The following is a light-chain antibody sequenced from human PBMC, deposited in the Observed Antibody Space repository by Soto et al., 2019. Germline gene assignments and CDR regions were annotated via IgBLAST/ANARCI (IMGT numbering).Light chain of an antibody. CDR2: DVS. Sequence: QSALTQPASVSGAAGQAITISCTGTSSDVGGYNYVSWYQQLPGKAPKLMISDVSNRPSGVSNRFSGSKSGNTASLTISGLQAEDEADYYCSSYTSGSTPYVFGTGTKVTVL. V-gene: IGLV2-14*01. CDR3: SSYTSGSTPYV. J-gene: IGLJ1*01. CDR1: SSDVGGYNY.